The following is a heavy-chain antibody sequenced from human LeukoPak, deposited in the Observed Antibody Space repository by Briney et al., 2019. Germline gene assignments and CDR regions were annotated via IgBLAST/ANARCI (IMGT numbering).Heavy chain of an antibody. V-gene: IGHV4-59*01. Sequence: SETLSLTCTVSGGSISSYYWSWIRQPPGKGLEWIGYIYYSGSTNYNPSLKGRVTMSVDTSKNQFSLRLSSVTAADTAVYYCARRWAYTFDYWGQGTLVTVFS. CDR2: IYYSGST. J-gene: IGHJ4*02. CDR1: GGSISSYY. CDR3: ARRWAYTFDY. D-gene: IGHD4-23*01.